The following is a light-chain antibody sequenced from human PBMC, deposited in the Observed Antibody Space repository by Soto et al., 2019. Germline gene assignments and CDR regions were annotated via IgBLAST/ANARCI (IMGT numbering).Light chain of an antibody. J-gene: IGKJ1*01. CDR3: KQCANWLPKWT. Sequence: IEMTQSAATRAVSPGQRATLSCRASQSVSSSLTWYQQKPGQAPRLLIYGASSRATGIPDRFSGSGSGTDFTLTISSLEPEDFAVYYCKQCANWLPKWTFGQGTKVDIK. CDR1: QSVSSS. V-gene: IGKV3-11*01. CDR2: GAS.